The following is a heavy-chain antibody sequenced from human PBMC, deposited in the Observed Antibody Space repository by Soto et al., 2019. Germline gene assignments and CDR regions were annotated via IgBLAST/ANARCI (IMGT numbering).Heavy chain of an antibody. Sequence: SETLSLTCAVSGASISGSYWSWIRQPPGKGQEWNGYIGNSGPTNSNPSLRSRVTISLETTKNQFSLSLSSVTAADSAVYFFARDTGSAVAGKRRVIGAFDIWGQGTMVTVSS. CDR3: ARDTGSAVAGKRRVIGAFDI. J-gene: IGHJ3*02. CDR1: GASISGSY. V-gene: IGHV4-59*01. D-gene: IGHD6-19*01. CDR2: IGNSGPT.